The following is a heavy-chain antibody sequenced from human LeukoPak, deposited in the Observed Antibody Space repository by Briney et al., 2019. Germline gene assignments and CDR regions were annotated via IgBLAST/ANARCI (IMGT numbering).Heavy chain of an antibody. V-gene: IGHV3-30*03. Sequence: GRSLRLSCAASGLSFSAFGMHWVRQAPGKGLEWVALISYDGSKKSYGDSVKGRFTISRDNTKKTLYLQMNNLRAEDTGVYYCARGIGTFCGDDCYNYYFDYWGQGTLVTVSS. D-gene: IGHD2-21*02. CDR1: GLSFSAFG. J-gene: IGHJ4*02. CDR2: ISYDGSKK. CDR3: ARGIGTFCGDDCYNYYFDY.